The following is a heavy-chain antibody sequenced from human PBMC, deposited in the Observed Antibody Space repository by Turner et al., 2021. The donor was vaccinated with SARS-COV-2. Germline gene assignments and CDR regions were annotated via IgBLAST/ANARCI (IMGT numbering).Heavy chain of an antibody. J-gene: IGHJ6*02. CDR1: GFTVSRNY. CDR2: IYSGGST. V-gene: IGHV3-53*01. D-gene: IGHD3-10*01. Sequence: EVLLVESGGGLIQPGGSLRLSCAPSGFTVSRNYMSWVRQAPGKVLECVSVIYSGGSTYYAEAVKGRFTISRDNSKNTLYLQMNSLRAEDTAVYYCARDRRVWFGELLYGLDVWGQGTTVTVSS. CDR3: ARDRRVWFGELLYGLDV.